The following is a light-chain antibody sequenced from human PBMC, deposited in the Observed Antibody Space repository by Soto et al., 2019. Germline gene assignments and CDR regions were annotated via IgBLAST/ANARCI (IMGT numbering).Light chain of an antibody. CDR1: ETISSW. CDR3: QHYNSYSEA. Sequence: DIQMTQSPSTLSGSVGDRVTITCRASETISSWLAWYQQKPGKAPKLLIYMASTLKSGGPSRFSGSGSGTEFTLTISSLQPDDFATYYCQHYNSYSEAFGQGTKVELK. V-gene: IGKV1-5*03. J-gene: IGKJ1*01. CDR2: MAS.